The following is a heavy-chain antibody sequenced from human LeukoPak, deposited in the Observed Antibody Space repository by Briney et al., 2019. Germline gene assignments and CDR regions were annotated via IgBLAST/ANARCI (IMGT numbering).Heavy chain of an antibody. J-gene: IGHJ4*02. V-gene: IGHV3-23*01. CDR2: ISGTIGDT. Sequence: GGSLRLSCVGSGFPLSHYAMAWVRQAPGKGLEWVSTISGTIGDTYYADSVKGRFTISRDNSKDTLSLQMSSLRAEDTAEYFCVRLFRGVRGYFDYWGQGTLVAVSS. D-gene: IGHD3-10*01. CDR3: VRLFRGVRGYFDY. CDR1: GFPLSHYA.